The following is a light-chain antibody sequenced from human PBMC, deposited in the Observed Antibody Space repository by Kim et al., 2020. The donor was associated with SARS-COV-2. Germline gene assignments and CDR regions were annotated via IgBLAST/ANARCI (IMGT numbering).Light chain of an antibody. J-gene: IGLJ2*01. CDR3: ETWDSNTVV. Sequence: SVKLTCTLSSGHSSYIIAWHQQQPGKAPRYLMKLEGSGSYNKGSGVPDRFSGSSSGADRYLTIPNLQSEDEADYYCETWDSNTVVFGGGTQLTVL. V-gene: IGLV4-60*03. CDR2: LEGSGSY. CDR1: SGHSSYI.